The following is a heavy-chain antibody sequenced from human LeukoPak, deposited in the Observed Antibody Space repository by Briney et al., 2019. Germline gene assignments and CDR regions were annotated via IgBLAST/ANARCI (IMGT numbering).Heavy chain of an antibody. Sequence: SETLSLTCTVSGGSISSYYWSWIRQPPGKGLEWIGYIYYNGRTNYNPSLKSRVTISVDTSKNQFSLKLSSVTAADTAVYYCAREGVIAHFDIWGQGTMVTVSS. J-gene: IGHJ3*02. CDR2: IYYNGRT. CDR3: AREGVIAHFDI. V-gene: IGHV4-59*01. CDR1: GGSISSYY. D-gene: IGHD3-10*01.